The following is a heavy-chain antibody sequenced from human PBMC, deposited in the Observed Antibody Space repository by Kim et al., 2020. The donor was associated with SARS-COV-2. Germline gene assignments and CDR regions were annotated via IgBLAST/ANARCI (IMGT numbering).Heavy chain of an antibody. CDR2: IWYDGSNK. CDR3: ARVGTYYDFWSGYYTQYYYGMDV. J-gene: IGHJ6*02. CDR1: GFTFSSYG. V-gene: IGHV3-33*01. Sequence: GGSLRLSCAASGFTFSSYGMHWVRQAPGKGLEWVAVIWYDGSNKYYADSVKGRFTISRDNSKNTLYLQMNSLRAEDTAVYYCARVGTYYDFWSGYYTQYYYGMDVWGQGTTVTVSS. D-gene: IGHD3-3*01.